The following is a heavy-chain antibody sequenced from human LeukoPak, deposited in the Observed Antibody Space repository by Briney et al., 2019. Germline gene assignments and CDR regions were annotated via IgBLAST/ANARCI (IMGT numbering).Heavy chain of an antibody. V-gene: IGHV4-30-4*08. Sequence: SQTLSLTCTVSGGSISSGDYYWSWIRQPPGKGLEWIGYIYYSGSTYYNPSLKSRVTISVDTSKNQFSLKLSSVTAADTAVYYCARDGSGPYCSGGSCYSFRGQGHYFDYWGQGTLVTVSS. CDR2: IYYSGST. D-gene: IGHD2-15*01. CDR1: GGSISSGDYY. J-gene: IGHJ4*02. CDR3: ARDGSGPYCSGGSCYSFRGQGHYFDY.